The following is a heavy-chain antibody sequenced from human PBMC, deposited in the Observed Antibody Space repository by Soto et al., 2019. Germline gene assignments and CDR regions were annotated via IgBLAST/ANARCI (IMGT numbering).Heavy chain of an antibody. CDR1: GGTFSSYA. V-gene: IGHV1-69*13. CDR2: IIPIFGTA. CDR3: ARDLMSLHGSGSYHYYGMDV. J-gene: IGHJ6*02. Sequence: GASVKVSCKASGGTFSSYAISWVRQAPGQGLEWMGGIIPIFGTANYAQKFQGRVTITADESTSTAYMELSSLRSEDTAVYYCARDLMSLHGSGSYHYYGMDVWGQGTTVTVSS. D-gene: IGHD3-10*01.